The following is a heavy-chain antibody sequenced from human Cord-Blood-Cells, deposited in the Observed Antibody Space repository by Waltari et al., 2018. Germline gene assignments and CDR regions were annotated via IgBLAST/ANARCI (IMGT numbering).Heavy chain of an antibody. CDR1: EFTFYSYA. J-gene: IGHJ4*02. Sequence: EVPLLASGGGLVQPGGSLRISCAASEFTFYSYAISWVRQAPGKGLEWVSASIGNGGSTYYADSVKGRFTISRDNSKNTLYLQRNSLRAEDTAVYYCATLPPAGDLDYWGQGTLVTVSS. CDR2: SIGNGGST. CDR3: ATLPPAGDLDY. D-gene: IGHD7-27*01. V-gene: IGHV3-23*01.